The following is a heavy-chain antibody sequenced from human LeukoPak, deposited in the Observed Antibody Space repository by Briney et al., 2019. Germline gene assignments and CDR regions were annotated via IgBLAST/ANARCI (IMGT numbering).Heavy chain of an antibody. CDR2: IYHSGST. CDR3: ARGGYSYAVPLLY. V-gene: IGHV4-38-2*01. J-gene: IGHJ4*02. D-gene: IGHD5-18*01. CDR1: GYSISSGYY. Sequence: PSETLSLTCAVSGYSISSGYYWGWIRQPPGKGLEWIGSIYHSGSTYYNPSLKSRVTISVDTSKNQFSLKLSSVTAADTTVYYCARGGYSYAVPLLYWGQGTLVTVFS.